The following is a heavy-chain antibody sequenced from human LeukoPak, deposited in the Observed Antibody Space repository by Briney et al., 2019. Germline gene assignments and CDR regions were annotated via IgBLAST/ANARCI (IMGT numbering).Heavy chain of an antibody. D-gene: IGHD6-13*01. CDR2: IYYSGST. J-gene: IGHJ4*02. CDR3: ARVGYSSSWSGAVFFDY. V-gene: IGHV4-39*07. CDR1: GGSISSSSYY. Sequence: SETLSLTCTVSGGSISSSSYYWGWLRQPPGKGLEWIGSIYYSGSTYYNPSLKSRVTISVDTSKNQFSLKLSSVTAADTAVYYCARVGYSSSWSGAVFFDYWGQGTLVTVSS.